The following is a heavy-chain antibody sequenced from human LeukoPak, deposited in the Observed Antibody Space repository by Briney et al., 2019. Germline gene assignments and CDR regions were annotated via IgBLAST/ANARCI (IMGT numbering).Heavy chain of an antibody. V-gene: IGHV4-59*01. J-gene: IGHJ3*02. Sequence: SETLSLTCPVSGGSISSYYWSWIRQPPGKGLEWIGYIYYSGNTNYNPSLKSRVSISVDKSKNQFSLKLSSVTAADTAVYYCARNLWFGESSDAFYIWGQGTMVTVSS. CDR1: GGSISSYY. CDR2: IYYSGNT. D-gene: IGHD3-10*01. CDR3: ARNLWFGESSDAFYI.